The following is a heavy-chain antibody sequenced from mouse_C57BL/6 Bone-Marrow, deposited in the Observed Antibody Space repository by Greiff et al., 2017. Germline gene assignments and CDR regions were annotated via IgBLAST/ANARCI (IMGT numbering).Heavy chain of an antibody. Sequence: QVQLQQSGAELARPGASVKLSCKASGYTFTSYGISWVKQRTGQGLEWIGEIYPRSGNTYYNEKFKGKATLTADKSSSTAYMELRSLTSEDSAVYVCARGDYSGSSYYAMDYWGQGTSVTVAS. CDR2: IYPRSGNT. V-gene: IGHV1-81*01. CDR3: ARGDYSGSSYYAMDY. J-gene: IGHJ4*01. D-gene: IGHD1-1*01. CDR1: GYTFTSYG.